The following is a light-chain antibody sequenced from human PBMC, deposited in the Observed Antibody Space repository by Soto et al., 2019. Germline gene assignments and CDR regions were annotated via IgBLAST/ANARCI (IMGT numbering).Light chain of an antibody. V-gene: IGKV3-15*01. J-gene: IGKJ5*01. CDR3: QQYNDWPPIT. CDR1: QSVSNN. CDR2: YAS. Sequence: EIMMTQSPATLSVSPGERATLSCRASQSVSNNLAWYQHKPGQAPRLLIYYASTRASGIPARFSGSGSGTEFSLTISSLQSEDFALYYCQQYNDWPPITFGQGTRLEIK.